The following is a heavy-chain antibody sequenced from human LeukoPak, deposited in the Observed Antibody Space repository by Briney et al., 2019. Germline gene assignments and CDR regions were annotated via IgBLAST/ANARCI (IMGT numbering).Heavy chain of an antibody. V-gene: IGHV4-38-2*02. CDR2: IYHSGTT. Sequence: SETVSLTCTVSGYSISSGYYWGGIRQPPGKGLEWIGSIYHSGTTYYNPSLKSRVTISVDTSRNQFSLKVNSVTAADTAVYYCAREDHWDQGTLVTVSS. J-gene: IGHJ4*02. CDR3: AREDH. CDR1: GYSISSGYY.